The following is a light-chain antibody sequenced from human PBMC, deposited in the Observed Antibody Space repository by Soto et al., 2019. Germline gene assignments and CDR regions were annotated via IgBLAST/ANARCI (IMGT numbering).Light chain of an antibody. CDR3: QQRVSWPPLT. V-gene: IGKV3-11*01. J-gene: IGKJ4*01. Sequence: EVVLTQSPATLSLSPGERATLSCRASQSVANYIAWYQKRPGQSPRLLIYDSSNRATGIPARFTGSGSGTDFTLTISSLEPEDFAVYYCQQRVSWPPLTFGGGTKVEIK. CDR1: QSVANY. CDR2: DSS.